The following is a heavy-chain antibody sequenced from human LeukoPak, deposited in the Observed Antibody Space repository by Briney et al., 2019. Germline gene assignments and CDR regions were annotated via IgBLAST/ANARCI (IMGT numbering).Heavy chain of an antibody. D-gene: IGHD2-15*01. Sequence: GGSLRLSCAASGFTFDDYAMHWVRQAPGKGLEWVSGISWNSGSIGYADSVKGRFTISRDNSKNTLYLQMNSLRADDTAVYYCARNKGDSGWGQGTLVTVSS. J-gene: IGHJ4*02. V-gene: IGHV3-9*01. CDR1: GFTFDDYA. CDR2: ISWNSGSI. CDR3: ARNKGDSG.